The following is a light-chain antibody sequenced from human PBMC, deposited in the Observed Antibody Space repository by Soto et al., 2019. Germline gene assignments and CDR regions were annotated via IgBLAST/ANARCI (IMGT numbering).Light chain of an antibody. CDR2: GAS. V-gene: IGKV3-15*01. CDR3: QQYNNWPLT. Sequence: EVVMTQSPATLSVSPGERATLSCWASQSVSSNLAWYKQKPGQTPRVLIYGASTRATGISARFSGSGSGTEFTLTISSLQSEDFAVYYCQQYNNWPLTFGGGTKVEI. CDR1: QSVSSN. J-gene: IGKJ4*01.